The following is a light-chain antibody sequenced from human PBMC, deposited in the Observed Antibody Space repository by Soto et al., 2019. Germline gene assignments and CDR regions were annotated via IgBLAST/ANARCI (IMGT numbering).Light chain of an antibody. Sequence: EIVMTPSPATLSVSPWERANLSCSAGQSVSILLAWYQQKPGQAPRLLIHGATTRATGIPARFSGSGSGTEFTLTISSLQSEDFAVYYCQQYNNWPRTFGQGTKVDIK. V-gene: IGKV3-15*01. CDR3: QQYNNWPRT. CDR1: QSVSIL. CDR2: GAT. J-gene: IGKJ1*01.